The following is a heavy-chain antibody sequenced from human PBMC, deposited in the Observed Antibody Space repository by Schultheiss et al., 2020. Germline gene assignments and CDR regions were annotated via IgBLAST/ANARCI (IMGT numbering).Heavy chain of an antibody. Sequence: AAVKVSCKASGYTFTGYYMHWVRQAPGQGLEWMGWISAYNGNTNYAQKLQGRVTMTTDTSTSTAYMELRSLRSDDTAVYYCASPDIVVVPAAPRTKEVGYYYYMDVWGKGTTVTVSS. CDR2: ISAYNGNT. CDR3: ASPDIVVVPAAPRTKEVGYYYYMDV. J-gene: IGHJ6*03. CDR1: GYTFTGYY. V-gene: IGHV1-18*04. D-gene: IGHD2-2*01.